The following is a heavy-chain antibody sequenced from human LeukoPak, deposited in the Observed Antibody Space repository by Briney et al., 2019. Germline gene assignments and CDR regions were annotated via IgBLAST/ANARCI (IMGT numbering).Heavy chain of an antibody. V-gene: IGHV3-30*02. D-gene: IGHD3-22*01. Sequence: GGSLRLSCAASGFTFSSYGMHWVRQAPGKGLEWVAFIRYDGSNKYYADSVKGRFTISRDNSKNTLYLQMNSLRAEDTAVYYCAKDRGYYYDSSGFDYWGQGTLVTVSS. CDR2: IRYDGSNK. J-gene: IGHJ4*02. CDR1: GFTFSSYG. CDR3: AKDRGYYYDSSGFDY.